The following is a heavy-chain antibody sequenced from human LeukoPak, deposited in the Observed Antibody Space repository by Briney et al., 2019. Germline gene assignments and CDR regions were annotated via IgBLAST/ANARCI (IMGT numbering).Heavy chain of an antibody. CDR3: AKESNAFDV. CDR2: ASHDGSHT. CDR1: GLTVKSYD. Sequence: GGSLRLSCGASGLTVKSYDMHWVRQAPGKGLEWLASASHDGSHTWYAESVMGRFTISRDNSENTVHLQMNSLGDEDTAVYYCAKESNAFDVWGQGTMVTVSS. J-gene: IGHJ3*01. V-gene: IGHV3-30*18.